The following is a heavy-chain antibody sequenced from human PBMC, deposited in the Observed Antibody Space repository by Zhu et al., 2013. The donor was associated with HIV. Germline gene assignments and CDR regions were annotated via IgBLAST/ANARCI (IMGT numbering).Heavy chain of an antibody. V-gene: IGHV1-2*07. Sequence: QVQLVQSGAEVKKSGASVKVSCKASGYIFTDYYIHWVRQAPGQRLEWMGCINPNNGDTNYVHSIQGRVSMTRDTSITTAYLELTRLRSHDTGVYYCVSGTPEYSSLPRAWGQGTLVTVSS. J-gene: IGHJ5*02. D-gene: IGHD6-19*01. CDR2: INPNNGDT. CDR3: VSGTPEYSSLPRA. CDR1: GYIFTDYY.